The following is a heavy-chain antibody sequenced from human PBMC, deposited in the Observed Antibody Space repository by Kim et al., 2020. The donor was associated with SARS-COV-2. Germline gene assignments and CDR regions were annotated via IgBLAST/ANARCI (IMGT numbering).Heavy chain of an antibody. CDR1: GFTFSSYW. D-gene: IGHD3-9*01. Sequence: GGSLRLSCAASGFTFSSYWMHWVRQAPGKGLVWVSHITNDVITTNYVDSVKGRFTISRDNAKNTLYLQMNSLRAEDTAVYYCARGHNNIWQNWFDPWGQGTLVTVSS. V-gene: IGHV3-74*01. J-gene: IGHJ5*02. CDR2: ITNDVITT. CDR3: ARGHNNIWQNWFDP.